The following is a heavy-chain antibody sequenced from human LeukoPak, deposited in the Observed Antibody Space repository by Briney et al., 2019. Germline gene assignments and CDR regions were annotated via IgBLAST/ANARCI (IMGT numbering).Heavy chain of an antibody. CDR3: AREMPAGGWFKGFDY. CDR1: GGTFSSYA. V-gene: IGHV1-69*13. D-gene: IGHD6-19*01. J-gene: IGHJ4*02. CDR2: IIPIFGTA. Sequence: SVKVSCKASGGTFSSYAISWVRQAPGQGLEWMGGIIPIFGTANYAQKFQGGVTITADESTSTAYMELSSLRSEDTAVYYCAREMPAGGWFKGFDYWGQGTLVTVSS.